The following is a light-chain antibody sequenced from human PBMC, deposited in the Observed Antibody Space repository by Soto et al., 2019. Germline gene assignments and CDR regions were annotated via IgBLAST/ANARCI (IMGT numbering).Light chain of an antibody. V-gene: IGLV2-14*03. CDR2: DVS. Sequence: QSVLTQPASVSGSPGQSITISCTGATTDVDGYDYVSWYQQHPGQAPKLMIYDVSNRPSGVSNRFSGSKSGNTASLTISGLQAEDEADYYCSSYTSSSTLLFVFGTGTKVTVL. CDR1: TTDVDGYDY. CDR3: SSYTSSSTLLFV. J-gene: IGLJ1*01.